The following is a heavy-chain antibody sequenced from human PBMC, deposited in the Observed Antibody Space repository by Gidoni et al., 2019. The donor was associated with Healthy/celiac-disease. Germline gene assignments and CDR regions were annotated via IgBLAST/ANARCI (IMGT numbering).Heavy chain of an antibody. Sequence: QVQLQESGPGLVKPSETLSLTCTVSGGSISSYYWSWIRQPPGKGLEWIGYISYSGSTNYNPSLKSRVTISVDTSKNQFSLKLSSVTAADTAVYYCARGKMNSGSYYFDYWGQGTLVTVSS. CDR2: ISYSGST. CDR1: GGSISSYY. D-gene: IGHD1-26*01. CDR3: ARGKMNSGSYYFDY. J-gene: IGHJ4*02. V-gene: IGHV4-59*01.